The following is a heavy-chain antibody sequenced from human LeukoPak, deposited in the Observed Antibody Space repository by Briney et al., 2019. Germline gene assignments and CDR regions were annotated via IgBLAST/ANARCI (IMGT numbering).Heavy chain of an antibody. D-gene: IGHD3-16*01. CDR1: GFTFSSYS. V-gene: IGHV3-48*01. CDR3: ARRGGNTASWFDS. CDR2: ISSSSSTI. J-gene: IGHJ5*01. Sequence: GGSLRLSCAASGFTFSSYSMNWVRQAPGKGLEWVSYISSSSSTIYYADSVKGRFTISRDSSKNALYLQMNSLRAEDTAIYFCARRGGNTASWFDSWGQGILVTVSS.